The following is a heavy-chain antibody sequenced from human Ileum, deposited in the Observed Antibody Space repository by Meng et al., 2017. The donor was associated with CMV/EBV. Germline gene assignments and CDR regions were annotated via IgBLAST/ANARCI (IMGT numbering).Heavy chain of an antibody. J-gene: IGHJ4*02. D-gene: IGHD6-19*01. CDR2: IRYDGTNK. Sequence: QGQLVESGGGLVQPGGSLRPSCAASGFTFNYYGMHWVRQAPDQGLEWMAFIRYDGTNKDYADSVKGRFTISRDNSKNTLYLQMNSLRAEDTAVYYCAKEYSSGLYYFDYWGQGTLVTVSS. V-gene: IGHV3-30*02. CDR3: AKEYSSGLYYFDY. CDR1: GFTFNYYG.